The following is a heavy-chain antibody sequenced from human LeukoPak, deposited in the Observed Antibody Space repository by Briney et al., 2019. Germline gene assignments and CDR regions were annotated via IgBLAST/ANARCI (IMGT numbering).Heavy chain of an antibody. CDR2: IYSGDST. CDR3: VGRPYYYYGMDV. J-gene: IGHJ6*02. CDR1: GFTVNSNS. V-gene: IGHV3-53*01. Sequence: GGSLRLSCAASGFTVNSNSMSWVRQATGKGLECVAAIYSGDSTYYPDSVKGRFSISIDNSKNTLYLQMSSLRAEDTAIYYCVGRPYYYYGMDVWGQGTTVTVSS.